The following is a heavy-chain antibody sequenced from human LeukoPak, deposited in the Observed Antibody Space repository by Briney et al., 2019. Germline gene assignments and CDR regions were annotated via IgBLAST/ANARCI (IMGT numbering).Heavy chain of an antibody. CDR1: GGSFSGYY. CDR2: INHSGST. CDR3: AREGHYYDSSGYATAFFI. Sequence: PSETLSLTCAVYGGSFSGYYWSWIRQPPGKGLEWIGEINHSGSTNYNPSLKSRVTISVDTSKNQFSLKLSSVTAADTAVYYCAREGHYYDSSGYATAFFIWGQGTMVTVSS. J-gene: IGHJ3*02. V-gene: IGHV4-34*01. D-gene: IGHD3-22*01.